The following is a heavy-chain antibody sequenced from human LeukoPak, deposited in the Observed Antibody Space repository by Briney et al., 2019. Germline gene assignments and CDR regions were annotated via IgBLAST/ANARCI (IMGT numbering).Heavy chain of an antibody. J-gene: IGHJ4*02. CDR1: GYTFTSYD. D-gene: IGHD1-26*01. CDR3: ARSRRGGRKYYFDY. V-gene: IGHV1-8*01. CDR2: MNPNSGNT. Sequence: ASVKVSCKASGYTFTSYDINWVRQATGQGLEWMGWMNPNSGNTGYAQKFQGRVTMTRNTSISTAYMELSSLRSEDTAVYYCARSRRGGRKYYFDYWGQGTLVTVSS.